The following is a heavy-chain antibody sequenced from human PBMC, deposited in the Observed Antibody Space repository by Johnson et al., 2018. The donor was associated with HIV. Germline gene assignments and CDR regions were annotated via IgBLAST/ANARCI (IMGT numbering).Heavy chain of an antibody. V-gene: IGHV3-30*02. J-gene: IGHJ3*02. CDR1: GFTFSSFG. D-gene: IGHD6-13*01. Sequence: QVQLVESGGGVVQPGGSLRLSCTASGFTFSSFGMHWVRQAPGKGLEWVAFIRYDTSNKYYADSVKGRFTISRDNSRNTLDLQMTSLRVEDTAVYYCAKDFSSSWGRAFDIWGQGTMVTVSS. CDR3: AKDFSSSWGRAFDI. CDR2: IRYDTSNK.